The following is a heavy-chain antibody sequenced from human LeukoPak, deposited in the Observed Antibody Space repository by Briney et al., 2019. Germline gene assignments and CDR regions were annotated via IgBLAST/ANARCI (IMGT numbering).Heavy chain of an antibody. J-gene: IGHJ4*02. CDR1: GFTFSSYS. D-gene: IGHD5-18*01. CDR2: ISSSSSTI. Sequence: GGSLRLSCAASGFTFSSYSMNWVRQAPGKGLEWVSYISSSSSTIYYADSVKGRFTISRDNAKNSLYLQMNSLRAEDTAVYYCARAVQLWLRVVGDFDYWGQGTLVTVSS. CDR3: ARAVQLWLRVVGDFDY. V-gene: IGHV3-48*01.